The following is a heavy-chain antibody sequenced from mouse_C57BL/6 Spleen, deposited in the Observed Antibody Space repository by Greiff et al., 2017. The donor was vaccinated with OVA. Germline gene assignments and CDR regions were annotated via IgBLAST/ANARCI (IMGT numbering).Heavy chain of an antibody. Sequence: EVQLVESGGGLVQPGGSLKLSCAASGFTFSDYYMYWVRQTPEKRLEWVAYISNGGGSTYYPDTVKGRFTISRDNAKNTLYLQMSRLKSEDTAMYYCARGGYSNPAWFAYWGQGTLVTVSA. CDR2: ISNGGGST. J-gene: IGHJ3*01. V-gene: IGHV5-12*01. CDR1: GFTFSDYY. CDR3: ARGGYSNPAWFAY. D-gene: IGHD2-5*01.